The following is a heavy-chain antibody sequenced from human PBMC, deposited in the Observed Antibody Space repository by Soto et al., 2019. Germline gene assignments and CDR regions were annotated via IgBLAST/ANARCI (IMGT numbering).Heavy chain of an antibody. CDR2: IWYDGNNQ. V-gene: IGHV3-33*01. J-gene: IGHJ6*02. CDR3: ARESGTSPKSYHYYYGLDV. CDR1: GFSCRNYG. Sequence: GGSLRLSCAASGFSCRNYGMHWVRQAPGKGLEWVSGIWYDGNNQFYADSVKGRFTVYRDNSKNTLSLHMNGLRAEDPAVYYCARESGTSPKSYHYYYGLDVWGQGTTVTVSS. D-gene: IGHD1-26*01.